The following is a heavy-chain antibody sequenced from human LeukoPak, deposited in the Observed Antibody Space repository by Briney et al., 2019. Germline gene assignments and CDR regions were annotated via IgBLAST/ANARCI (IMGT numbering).Heavy chain of an antibody. V-gene: IGHV3-20*04. CDR1: GFTFDDYG. D-gene: IGHD2-2*01. Sequence: RAGGSLRLSCAASGFTFDDYGMSWVRQAPGKGLEWVSGINWNGGITVYGDSVKGRFTTSSDNSKNSLYLQMNSLRAEDTALYYCARYARGYCSSTRCYEGYYYYMDVWGRGTTVTVSS. CDR3: ARYARGYCSSTRCYEGYYYYMDV. J-gene: IGHJ6*03. CDR2: INWNGGIT.